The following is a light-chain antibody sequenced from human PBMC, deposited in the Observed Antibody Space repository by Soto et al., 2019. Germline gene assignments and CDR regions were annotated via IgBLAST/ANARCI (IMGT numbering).Light chain of an antibody. CDR2: LGS. J-gene: IGKJ4*01. V-gene: IGKV2-28*01. CDR3: MQGLQTPLT. CDR1: QSLLDSNGYNY. Sequence: DIVMTQSPLSLSVTPGEPASISCRSSQSLLDSNGYNYLVWYLQKPGQSPQLLIYLGSNRASGVPDRFSGSGSGTEFTLKISRVEAQDVVIYYCMQGLQTPLTFSGGTKVEIK.